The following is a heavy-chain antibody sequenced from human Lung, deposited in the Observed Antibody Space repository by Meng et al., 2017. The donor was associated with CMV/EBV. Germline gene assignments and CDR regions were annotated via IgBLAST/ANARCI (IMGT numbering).Heavy chain of an antibody. Sequence: GPXLVXPTETLTLTCTVSGFSLSNARMGVSWIRQPPGKALEWLAHIFSNDEKSYSTSLKSRLTISKDTSKSQVVLTMTNMDPVDTATYYCARIPSRACSSTSCSTGLFRFDPWGQGTLVTVSS. CDR3: ARIPSRACSSTSCSTGLFRFDP. V-gene: IGHV2-26*01. J-gene: IGHJ5*02. D-gene: IGHD2-2*01. CDR2: IFSNDEK. CDR1: GFSLSNARMG.